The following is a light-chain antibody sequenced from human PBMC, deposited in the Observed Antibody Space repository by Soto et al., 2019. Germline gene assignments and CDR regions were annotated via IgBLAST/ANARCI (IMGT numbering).Light chain of an antibody. CDR2: DTS. CDR3: QQRSNWPRALT. J-gene: IGKJ4*01. V-gene: IGKV3-11*01. Sequence: EIVLTQSPATLSLSPGERATLSCRASESVSSNLAWYQQKPGQAPRLLIYDTSNRATGIPARFSGSGSGTDFTLTISSLEPEDFAVSFCQQRSNWPRALTFGGGTKVEIK. CDR1: ESVSSN.